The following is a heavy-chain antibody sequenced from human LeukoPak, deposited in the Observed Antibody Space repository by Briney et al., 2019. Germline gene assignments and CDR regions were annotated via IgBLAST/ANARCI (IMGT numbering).Heavy chain of an antibody. CDR3: ARDGRGGDFLYGMDV. J-gene: IGHJ6*02. CDR2: IIPILGIA. D-gene: IGHD2-21*02. CDR1: GYTFTGYY. V-gene: IGHV1-69*04. Sequence: GASVKVSCKASGYTFTGYYMHWVRQAPGQGLEWMGRIIPILGIANYAQKFQGRVTITADKSTSTAYMELSSLRSEDTAVYYCARDGRGGDFLYGMDVWGQGTTVTVSS.